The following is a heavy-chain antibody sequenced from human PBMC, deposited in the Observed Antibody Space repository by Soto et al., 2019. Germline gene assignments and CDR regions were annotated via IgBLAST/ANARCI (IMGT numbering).Heavy chain of an antibody. CDR2: IHSSGSI. CDR3: ARDLDGLHDDNSGPYPRPG. CDR1: GGSISSDDYY. V-gene: IGHV4-30-4*01. J-gene: IGHJ1*01. Sequence: SETQSLTCTVSGGSISSDDYYWSWIRQAPGRGLEWIGYIHSSGSIYYNPSLKSRATMSIDTARNQFSLKVSSVTVADTAVYYCARDLDGLHDDNSGPYPRPGWGQGTLVTVSS. D-gene: IGHD3-22*01.